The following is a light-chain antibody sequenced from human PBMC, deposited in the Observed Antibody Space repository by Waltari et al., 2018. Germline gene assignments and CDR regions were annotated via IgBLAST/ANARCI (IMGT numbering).Light chain of an antibody. Sequence: WRGSQSGKENLAGYQPRPGKAPRVLIHKASRLESGVPSRFSGSGFGTEFTLTISSLQPDDSAMYYCQEYDSLPITFGGGTKVEIK. CDR3: QEYDSLPIT. V-gene: IGKV1-5*03. CDR2: KAS. J-gene: IGKJ4*01. CDR1: QSGKEN.